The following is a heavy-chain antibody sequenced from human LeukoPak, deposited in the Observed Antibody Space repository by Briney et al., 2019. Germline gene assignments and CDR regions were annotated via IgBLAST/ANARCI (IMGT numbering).Heavy chain of an antibody. CDR2: IYSGGST. CDR3: ASDYPSFHS. CDR1: GFTVSSNY. Sequence: GGSLRLSCEASGFTVSSNYMSWVRQAPGKALEWVSVIYSGGSTYYADSVKGRFTISRDRSNNTLFLQMNSLRAEDTAVYYCASDYPSFHSWGQGTLVTVSS. J-gene: IGHJ5*02. V-gene: IGHV3-53*01. D-gene: IGHD3-16*01.